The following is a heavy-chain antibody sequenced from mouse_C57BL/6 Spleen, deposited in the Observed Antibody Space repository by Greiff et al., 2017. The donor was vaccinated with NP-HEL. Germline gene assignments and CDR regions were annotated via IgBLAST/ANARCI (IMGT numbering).Heavy chain of an antibody. V-gene: IGHV5-9-1*02. D-gene: IGHD2-2*01. Sequence: EVQRVESGEGLVKPGGSLKLSCAASGFTFSSYAMSWVRQTPEKRLEWVAYISSGGDYIYYADTVKGRFTISRDNARNTLYLQMSSLKSEDTAMYYGTRDRGVTTFAYWGQGTLVTVSA. J-gene: IGHJ3*01. CDR3: TRDRGVTTFAY. CDR1: GFTFSSYA. CDR2: ISSGGDYI.